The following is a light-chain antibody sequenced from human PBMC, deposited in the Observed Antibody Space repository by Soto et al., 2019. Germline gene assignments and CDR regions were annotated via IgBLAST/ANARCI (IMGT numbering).Light chain of an antibody. J-gene: IGLJ2*01. Sequence: QSVLTQPPSASGTPGQRVTISCSGSSSNIGSNNVNWYQQLPGTAPKLLIYSNHQRPSGVPDRFSGSKSGTSASLAISGLQSEDEADYYCAAWDDSLNGPVVSGGGTKVTVL. CDR3: AAWDDSLNGPVV. CDR2: SNH. V-gene: IGLV1-44*01. CDR1: SSNIGSNN.